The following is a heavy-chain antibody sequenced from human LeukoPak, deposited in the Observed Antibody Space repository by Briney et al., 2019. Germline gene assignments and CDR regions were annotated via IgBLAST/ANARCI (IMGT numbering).Heavy chain of an antibody. CDR1: GSNFDSYG. Sequence: LPGGSLRLSCAASGSNFDSYGMSWVRHAPGKGLEWVSGINWNGGSTGYADSVKGRFTISRDNAKNSLFLQMNSLRAEDTALYYCARGDSSGWYFDQWGQGVLVTVSS. CDR2: INWNGGST. D-gene: IGHD6-19*01. CDR3: ARGDSSGWYFDQ. J-gene: IGHJ4*02. V-gene: IGHV3-20*04.